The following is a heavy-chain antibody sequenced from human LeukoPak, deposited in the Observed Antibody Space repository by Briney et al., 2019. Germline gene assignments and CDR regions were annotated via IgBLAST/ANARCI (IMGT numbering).Heavy chain of an antibody. CDR2: IYYSGTP. J-gene: IGHJ4*02. D-gene: IGHD5-24*01. CDR3: ARAGGSVNDYNVIDN. CDR1: GGSIRSGGYS. V-gene: IGHV4-30-4*07. Sequence: PSQTLSLTCVVSGGSIRSGGYSWNWIRQSPGKGLEWIGYIYYSGTPNYNPSLKSRVTISVDTSKNQFSLKLNSVTAADTAVYYCARAGGSVNDYNVIDNWGQGTLVTVSS.